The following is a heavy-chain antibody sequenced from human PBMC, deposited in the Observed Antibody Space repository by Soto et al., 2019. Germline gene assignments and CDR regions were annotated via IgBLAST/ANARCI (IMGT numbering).Heavy chain of an antibody. CDR2: IIPIFGTA. D-gene: IGHD3-3*01. Sequence: SGKGSCTASGGTFSSYAISWERQAPGQGLEWMGGIIPIFGTANYAQKFQGRVTITADESTSTAYMELSSLRSEDTAVYYCAREVDFWSGYYTGPPYYYFYGMDDWGHVTTFTFS. CDR3: AREVDFWSGYYTGPPYYYFYGMDD. CDR1: GGTFSSYA. V-gene: IGHV1-69*13. J-gene: IGHJ6*02.